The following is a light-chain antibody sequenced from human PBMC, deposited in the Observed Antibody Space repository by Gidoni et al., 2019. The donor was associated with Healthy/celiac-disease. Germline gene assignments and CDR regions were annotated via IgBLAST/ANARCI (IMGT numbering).Light chain of an antibody. V-gene: IGKV3-20*01. CDR3: QQYGSSLLT. Sequence: EIVLTQSPGTLSLSPGERATLSCRASQSVSSSYLAWYQQKPGQAPRLLIYGASSRATGIPDRFSGSGSGTDFTLTISRLEPEDFAGYYCQQYGSSLLTFGGXTKVEIK. CDR1: QSVSSSY. CDR2: GAS. J-gene: IGKJ4*01.